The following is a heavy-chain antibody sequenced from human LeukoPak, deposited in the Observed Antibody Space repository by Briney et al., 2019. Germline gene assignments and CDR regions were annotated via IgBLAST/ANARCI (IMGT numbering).Heavy chain of an antibody. V-gene: IGHV3-48*03. CDR3: ASGEYYDSSGYSPFDY. D-gene: IGHD3-22*01. J-gene: IGHJ4*02. Sequence: PPGGSLRLSCAASGFTFSSYEMNWVRQAPGKGLEWVSYISSSGSTIYYADSVKGRFTISRDNAKNSLYLQMNSLRDEDTAVYYCASGEYYDSSGYSPFDYWGQGTLVTVSS. CDR1: GFTFSSYE. CDR2: ISSSGSTI.